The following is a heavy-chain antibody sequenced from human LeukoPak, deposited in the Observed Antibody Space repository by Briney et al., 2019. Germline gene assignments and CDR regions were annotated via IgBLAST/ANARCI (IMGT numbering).Heavy chain of an antibody. Sequence: SETLSLTCAVYGGSFSGYYWSWIRQPPGKGLEWIGEINHSGSTNYNPSLKGRVTISVDTSKNQFSLKLSSVTAADTAVYYCARTDYGDYVYDYWGQGTLVTVSS. J-gene: IGHJ4*02. CDR3: ARTDYGDYVYDY. V-gene: IGHV4-34*01. CDR2: INHSGST. CDR1: GGSFSGYY. D-gene: IGHD4-17*01.